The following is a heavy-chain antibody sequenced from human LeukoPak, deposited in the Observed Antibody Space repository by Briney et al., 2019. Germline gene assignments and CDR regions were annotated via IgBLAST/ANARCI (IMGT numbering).Heavy chain of an antibody. J-gene: IGHJ4*02. D-gene: IGHD3-10*01. CDR3: ARDYYGSGSFPLH. V-gene: IGHV3-21*01. CDR1: GXTFSSYS. CDR2: ISSSSSYI. Sequence: GGSLRLSCAASGXTFSSYSMNWVRQAPGKGLEWVSSISSSSSYIYYADSVKGRFTVSRDNAKNSLYLQMNSLRAEDTAVYYCARDYYGSGSFPLHWGQGTLVTVSS.